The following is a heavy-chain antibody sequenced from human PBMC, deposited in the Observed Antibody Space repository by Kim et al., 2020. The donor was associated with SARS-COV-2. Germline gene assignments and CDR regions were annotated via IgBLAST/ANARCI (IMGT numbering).Heavy chain of an antibody. CDR3: TTDRTHYDFWSGYYFFDY. J-gene: IGHJ4*02. D-gene: IGHD3-3*01. CDR1: GFTFSNAW. Sequence: GGSLRLSCAASGFTFSNAWMSWVRQAPGKGLEWVGRIKSKTDGGTTDYAAPVKGRFTISRDDSKNTLYLQMNSLKTEDTAVYYCTTDRTHYDFWSGYYFFDYWGQGTLVTVSS. V-gene: IGHV3-15*01. CDR2: IKSKTDGGTT.